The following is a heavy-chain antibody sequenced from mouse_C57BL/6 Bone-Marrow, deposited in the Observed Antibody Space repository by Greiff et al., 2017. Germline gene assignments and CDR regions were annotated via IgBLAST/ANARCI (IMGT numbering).Heavy chain of an antibody. V-gene: IGHV1-82*01. CDR2: IYPGDGDT. CDR3: ARGDGTV. Sequence: QVQLQQSGPELVKPGASVKISCKASGYAFSSSWMNWVKQRPGKGLEWIGRIYPGDGDTNYNGKFKGKATLTAYKSSSTAYMQLSSLTSEDSAVYFCARGDGTVWGQGTTLTVSS. J-gene: IGHJ2*01. D-gene: IGHD2-3*01. CDR1: GYAFSSSW.